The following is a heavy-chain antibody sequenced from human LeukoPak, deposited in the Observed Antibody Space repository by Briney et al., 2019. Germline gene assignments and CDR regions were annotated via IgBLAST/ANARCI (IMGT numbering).Heavy chain of an antibody. CDR1: GYTLTELS. D-gene: IGHD3-10*01. Sequence: ASVKVSCKVSGYTLTELSMHWVRQAPGKGLEWMGGFDPEDGETIYAQKFQGRVTMTEDTSTDTAYMELSSLRSEDTAVYYCARGLSRYYYGSGSILSPPDYWGQGTLVTVSS. J-gene: IGHJ4*02. CDR3: ARGLSRYYYGSGSILSPPDY. V-gene: IGHV1-24*01. CDR2: FDPEDGET.